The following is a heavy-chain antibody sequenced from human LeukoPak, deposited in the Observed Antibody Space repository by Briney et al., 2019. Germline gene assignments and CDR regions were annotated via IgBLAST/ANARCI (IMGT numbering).Heavy chain of an antibody. CDR3: ARDYYFDRAFDY. V-gene: IGHV3-23*01. Sequence: PGGSLRLSCAASGFTFSNYAMSWVRQAPGKGLEWVSSISGGGGSTYYADSVKGRFTISRDNSKNTLYLQVNSLRAEDTAVYYCARDYYFDRAFDYWGQGTLVTVSS. J-gene: IGHJ4*02. CDR2: ISGGGGST. CDR1: GFTFSNYA. D-gene: IGHD3-22*01.